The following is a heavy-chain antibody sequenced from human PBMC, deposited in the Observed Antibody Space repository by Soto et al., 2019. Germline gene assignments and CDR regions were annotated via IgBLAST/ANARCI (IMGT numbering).Heavy chain of an antibody. CDR2: ISSSGSSI. Sequence: QVQLVESGGGLVKPGGSLRLSCAASGFTFSDYYMSWIRQAPGKGLEWISYISSSGSSIFYADSVKGRFTISRDNAKNSLFLQMNSLRAEDTAVYYCARDPIPDYSDFWSGHDAFDIWGQGTMVTVSS. CDR1: GFTFSDYY. J-gene: IGHJ3*02. V-gene: IGHV3-11*01. CDR3: ARDPIPDYSDFWSGHDAFDI. D-gene: IGHD3-3*01.